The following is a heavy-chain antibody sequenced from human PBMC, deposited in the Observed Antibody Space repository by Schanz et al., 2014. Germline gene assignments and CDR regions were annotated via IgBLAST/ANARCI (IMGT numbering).Heavy chain of an antibody. J-gene: IGHJ4*02. CDR3: ARGTPFLCDY. CDR2: ISSTSTYL. V-gene: IGHV3-21*01. D-gene: IGHD3-16*01. Sequence: EVQLVESGGGLVQPGGSLRLSCAASEFTFNTYCMSWVRQAPGKGLEWVSSISSTSTYLYYADSVKGRFTISRDSARNSLYLQMGSLRAEDTAVYYCARGTPFLCDYWGQGTLVTVSS. CDR1: EFTFNTYC.